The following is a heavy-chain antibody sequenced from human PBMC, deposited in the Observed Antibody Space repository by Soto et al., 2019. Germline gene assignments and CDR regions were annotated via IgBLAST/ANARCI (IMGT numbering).Heavy chain of an antibody. CDR2: IGSSGDRI. CDR1: GFTFSSYD. CDR3: ENSTPIYGDHEFDY. J-gene: IGHJ4*02. Sequence: PGGSLRLSCAASGFTFSSYDMTWVRQAPGKGLEWVSVIGSSGDRIYYADSVKGRFTISRDNSKNSVYLQMNSLRAEDTAVYYCENSTPIYGDHEFDYWGQGALVTVSS. D-gene: IGHD4-17*01. V-gene: IGHV3-23*01.